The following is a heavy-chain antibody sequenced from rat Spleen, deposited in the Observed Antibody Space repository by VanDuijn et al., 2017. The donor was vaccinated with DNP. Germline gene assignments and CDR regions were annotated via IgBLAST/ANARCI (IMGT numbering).Heavy chain of an antibody. CDR2: ISYDGGST. D-gene: IGHD4-6*01. CDR1: GFTFSNYG. CDR3: KTGLGDY. J-gene: IGHJ2*01. V-gene: IGHV5-29*01. Sequence: EVQLVESGGGLVQPGRSLKLSCAASGFTFSNYGMAWVRQAPTKGLEWVASISYDGGSTYYRDSVKGRLTISRDNAKRSLYLQMDSLRSEDTATYYCKTGLGDYWGQGVMVTVSS.